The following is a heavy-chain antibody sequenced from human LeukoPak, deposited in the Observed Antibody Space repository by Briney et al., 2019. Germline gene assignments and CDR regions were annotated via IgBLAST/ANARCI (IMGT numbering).Heavy chain of an antibody. Sequence: ASVKVSCKASGYPFTNYYIHWVRQAPGQGLEWVGVINPSGGGATYAQSFRDRVNMTRDTSMNTVYMELGSLRFEDTAVYYCAKDSTLDTSSSVWFWRYWGQGTLVTVSS. J-gene: IGHJ4*02. CDR2: INPSGGGA. CDR3: AKDSTLDTSSSVWFWRY. D-gene: IGHD6-19*01. CDR1: GYPFTNYY. V-gene: IGHV1-46*01.